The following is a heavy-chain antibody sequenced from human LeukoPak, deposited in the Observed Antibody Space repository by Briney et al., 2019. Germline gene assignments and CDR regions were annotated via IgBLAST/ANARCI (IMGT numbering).Heavy chain of an antibody. J-gene: IGHJ4*02. CDR3: ARGILDTPFDY. D-gene: IGHD5-18*01. Sequence: GASVKVSCKASGGTFSSSAFNWVRQAPGQGLEWMGRIIPILALANYAQKFQGRVTITVDKSTSTVYVELSSLRSEDTAVYYCARGILDTPFDYWGQGTLVTVSS. CDR1: GGTFSSSA. CDR2: IIPILALA. V-gene: IGHV1-69*04.